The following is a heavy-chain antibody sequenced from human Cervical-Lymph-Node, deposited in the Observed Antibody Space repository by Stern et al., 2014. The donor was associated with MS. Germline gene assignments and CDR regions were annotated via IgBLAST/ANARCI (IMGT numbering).Heavy chain of an antibody. V-gene: IGHV1-69*01. CDR2: VVPTLGAP. CDR3: ARSEVIGLTGAKVDY. D-gene: IGHD3-16*02. J-gene: IGHJ4*02. Sequence: QVQLVQSGAEVKKPGSSVKVSCKASGSPFSNYAFSWVRQAPGHGPEWMGGVVPTLGAPEIAQKFQGRIAITADDATSTAYMELTGLRSEDTAVYFCARSEVIGLTGAKVDYWGQGTLVTVSS. CDR1: GSPFSNYA.